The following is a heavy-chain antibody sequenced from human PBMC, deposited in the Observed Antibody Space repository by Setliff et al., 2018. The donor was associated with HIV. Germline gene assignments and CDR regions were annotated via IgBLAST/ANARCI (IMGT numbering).Heavy chain of an antibody. D-gene: IGHD3-3*01. Sequence: LSLTCNVSGDSISTGSYHWGWIRQPPGKGLEWIGSIYYSGSTAYNWSLKSRVTISVDSSKSQFSLRLRSVTAADTAVYYCARHVHWSGPYYYNYYYIDVWGQGATVTVSS. CDR3: ARHVHWSGPYYYNYYYIDV. V-gene: IGHV4-39*01. J-gene: IGHJ6*03. CDR1: GDSISTGSYH. CDR2: IYYSGST.